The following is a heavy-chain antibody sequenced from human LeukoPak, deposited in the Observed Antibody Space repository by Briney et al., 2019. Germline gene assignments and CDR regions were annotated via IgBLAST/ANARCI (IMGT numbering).Heavy chain of an antibody. CDR3: ARDYGDYGNDY. CDR1: GFTFSSYE. D-gene: IGHD4-17*01. V-gene: IGHV3-48*03. J-gene: IGHJ4*02. CDR2: ISSSGSTI. Sequence: GGSLRLSCAASGFTFSSYEMNWVRQAPGKGLEWVSYISSSGSTIYYADSVKGRFTISRDNAKNSLYLQMNSLRAEDTAVYYCARDYGDYGNDYWGQGTLVTVFS.